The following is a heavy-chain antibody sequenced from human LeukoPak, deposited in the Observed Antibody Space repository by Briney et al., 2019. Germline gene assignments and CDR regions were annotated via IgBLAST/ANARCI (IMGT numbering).Heavy chain of an antibody. CDR1: GFTFSSYE. Sequence: GGSLRLSCAASGFTFSSYEMNWVRQAPGKGLEWVSYISSSGSTIYYADSVKGRFTISRDNAKNSLYLQMNSLRAEDTAVYYCASVSYDSSGYYFWESRPSHDAFDIWGQGTMVTVSS. CDR2: ISSSGSTI. V-gene: IGHV3-48*03. CDR3: ASVSYDSSGYYFWESRPSHDAFDI. J-gene: IGHJ3*02. D-gene: IGHD3-22*01.